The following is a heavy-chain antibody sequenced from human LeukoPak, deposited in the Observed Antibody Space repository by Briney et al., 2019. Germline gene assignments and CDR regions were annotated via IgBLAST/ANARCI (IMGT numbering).Heavy chain of an antibody. CDR2: IRYDGSNK. V-gene: IGHV3-30*02. D-gene: IGHD6-13*01. CDR1: GFTFSSYG. CDR3: ATQIIIAAAGTGFDY. Sequence: GGSLRLSCAASGFTFSSYGMHWVRQAPGKGLEGVAFIRYDGSNKYYADSVKGRFTISRDNSKNTLYLQMNSLRAEDTAVYYCATQIIIAAAGTGFDYWGQGTLVTVSS. J-gene: IGHJ4*02.